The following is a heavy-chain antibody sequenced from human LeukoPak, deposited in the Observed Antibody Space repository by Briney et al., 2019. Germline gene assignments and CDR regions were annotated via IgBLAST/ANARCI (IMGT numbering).Heavy chain of an antibody. D-gene: IGHD3-22*01. V-gene: IGHV1-18*01. CDR3: ARDFHSSGYYHYFHY. J-gene: IGHJ4*02. CDR2: ISGYNGNT. Sequence: ASVKVSCKASGYTFSSYGISWVRQAPGQALEWMGWISGYNGNTNYAQKLQGRVTMTTDTSTSTAYMELRSLRSDDTAVYYCARDFHSSGYYHYFHYWGQGTLVTVSS. CDR1: GYTFSSYG.